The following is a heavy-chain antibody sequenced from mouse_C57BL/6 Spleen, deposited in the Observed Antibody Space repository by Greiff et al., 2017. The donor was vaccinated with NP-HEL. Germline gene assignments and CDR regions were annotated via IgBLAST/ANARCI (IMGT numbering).Heavy chain of an antibody. CDR1: GYTFTSYW. V-gene: IGHV1-52*01. J-gene: IGHJ1*03. CDR2: IDPSDSET. Sequence: VQLQQSGAELVRPGSSVKLSCKASGYTFTSYWMHWVKQRPIQGLEWIGNIDPSDSETHYNQKFKDKATLTVDKSSSTAYMQLSSLTSEDSAVYYCARRDSRGYFDVWGTGTTVTVSS. CDR3: ARRDSRGYFDV. D-gene: IGHD1-1*01.